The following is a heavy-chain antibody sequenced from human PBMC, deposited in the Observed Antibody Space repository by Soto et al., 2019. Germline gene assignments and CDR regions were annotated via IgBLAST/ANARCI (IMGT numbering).Heavy chain of an antibody. J-gene: IGHJ6*02. Sequence: GASVKVSCKASGYTFTSYGISWVRQAPGQGLEWMGWISAYNGNTNYAQKLQGRVTMTTDTSTSTAYMELRSLRSDDTAVYYCARDDYGGNPRHYYYYGMDVWGQGTTVTVSS. V-gene: IGHV1-18*01. CDR1: GYTFTSYG. D-gene: IGHD4-17*01. CDR3: ARDDYGGNPRHYYYYGMDV. CDR2: ISAYNGNT.